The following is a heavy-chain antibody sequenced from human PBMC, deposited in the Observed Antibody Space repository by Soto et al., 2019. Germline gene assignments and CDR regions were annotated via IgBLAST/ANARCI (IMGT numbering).Heavy chain of an antibody. CDR2: IFHTGTT. Sequence: SETLSLTCAVSGDSIIGIYHWAWIRQPPGRSLEWIASIFHTGTTYYTPSLKSRVTISVDTSKNQFSLKLSSVTAADTAVYYCARMEITYYYDSSGPGAFDIWGQGTMVTVS. D-gene: IGHD3-22*01. V-gene: IGHV4-38-2*01. CDR3: ARMEITYYYDSSGPGAFDI. J-gene: IGHJ3*02. CDR1: GDSIIGIYH.